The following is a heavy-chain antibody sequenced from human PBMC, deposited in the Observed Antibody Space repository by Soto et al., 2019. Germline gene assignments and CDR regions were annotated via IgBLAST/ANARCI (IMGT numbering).Heavy chain of an antibody. CDR3: AKVRASYYYGSGSYGV. V-gene: IGHV3-23*01. CDR1: GFTFSSYA. Sequence: EVQLLESGGGLVQPGGSLRLSCAASGFTFSSYAMSWVRQAPGRGLEWVSTISGSGGNTYYADSVKGRFTISRDNSKNPLYLQMNSLRAEDTAVYYCAKVRASYYYGSGSYGVWGQGTLVTVSS. J-gene: IGHJ4*02. D-gene: IGHD3-10*01. CDR2: ISGSGGNT.